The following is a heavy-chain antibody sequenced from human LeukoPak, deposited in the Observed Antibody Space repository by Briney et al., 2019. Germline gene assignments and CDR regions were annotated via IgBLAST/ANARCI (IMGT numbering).Heavy chain of an antibody. J-gene: IGHJ4*02. Sequence: PGGSLRLSCAASGFTFGSYWMSWVRQAPGKGLEWVANIKQDGSEKYYVDSVKGRFTISRDNAKNSLYLQKNSLRAEDTAVYYCARVGVYSASWYHDYWGQGTLVIVSS. V-gene: IGHV3-7*01. CDR1: GFTFGSYW. CDR2: IKQDGSEK. CDR3: ARVGVYSASWYHDY. D-gene: IGHD6-13*01.